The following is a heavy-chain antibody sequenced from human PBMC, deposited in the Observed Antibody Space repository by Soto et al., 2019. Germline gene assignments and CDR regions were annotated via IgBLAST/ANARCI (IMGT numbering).Heavy chain of an antibody. V-gene: IGHV4-59*01. CDR1: GGSISSYY. CDR2: IYYSGST. D-gene: IGHD3-10*01. CDR3: AKHRGVITNWFDP. Sequence: TLSLTCTVSGGSISSYYWSWIRQPPGKGLEWIGYIYYSGSTNYNPSLKSRVTISVDTSKNQFSLKLSSVTAADTAVYYCAKHRGVITNWFDPWGQGTLVTVSS. J-gene: IGHJ5*02.